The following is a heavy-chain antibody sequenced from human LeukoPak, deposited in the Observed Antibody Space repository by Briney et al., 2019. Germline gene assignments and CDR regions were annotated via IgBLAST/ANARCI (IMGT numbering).Heavy chain of an antibody. CDR2: INPKSGDT. V-gene: IGHV1-2*02. CDR1: GYTFTGNY. D-gene: IGHD6-19*01. J-gene: IGHJ4*02. Sequence: ASVKVSCKASGYTFTGNYMHWVRQAPGQGLEWMGWINPKSGDTNFAQKFQGRVTMTRDTSISTAYMELSRLRSDDTAVYYCARGTSGCWRTWRGDYWGQGTLVTVSS. CDR3: ARGTSGCWRTWRGDY.